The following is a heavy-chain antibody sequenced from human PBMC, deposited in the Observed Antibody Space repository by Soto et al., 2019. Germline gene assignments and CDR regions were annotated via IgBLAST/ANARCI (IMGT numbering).Heavy chain of an antibody. CDR2: IYHSGST. D-gene: IGHD3-22*01. Sequence: QLQLQESGSGLVKPSQTMSLTCAVSGGSISSGGYSWSWIRQPPGKGLEWIGYIYHSGSTYYNPSLKSRVTISVDRSKNQFSLKLSSVTAADTAVYYCARGGYYDSSGYSFPFDYWGQGTLVTVSS. V-gene: IGHV4-30-2*01. CDR3: ARGGYYDSSGYSFPFDY. J-gene: IGHJ4*02. CDR1: GGSISSGGYS.